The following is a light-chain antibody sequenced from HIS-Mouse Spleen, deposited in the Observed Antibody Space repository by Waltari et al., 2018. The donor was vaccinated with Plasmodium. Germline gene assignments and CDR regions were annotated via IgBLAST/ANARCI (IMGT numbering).Light chain of an antibody. CDR2: DVS. CDR1: SIDVGGYNS. Sequence: QSALTQPRSVSGSPGQSVTISCTGTSIDVGGYNSVSWYHQHPGKAPKLMIYDVSKRPSGVPDRFSGSKSGNTASLTISGLQAEDEADYYCCSYAGSYTYVFGTGTKVTVL. V-gene: IGLV2-11*01. J-gene: IGLJ1*01. CDR3: CSYAGSYTYV.